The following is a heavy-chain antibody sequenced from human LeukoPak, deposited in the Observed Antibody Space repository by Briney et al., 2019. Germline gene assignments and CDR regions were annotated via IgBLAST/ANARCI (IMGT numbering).Heavy chain of an antibody. V-gene: IGHV4-61*02. CDR1: GGSISSGSYY. Sequence: PSETLSLTCTVSGGSISSGSYYWSWIRQPAGKGLEWIGRIYTSGSTNYNPSLKSRVTVSVDTSKNQFSLKLSSVTAADTAVYYCARHLAGSSWYRGFDYWGQGTLVTVSS. J-gene: IGHJ4*02. D-gene: IGHD6-13*01. CDR2: IYTSGST. CDR3: ARHLAGSSWYRGFDY.